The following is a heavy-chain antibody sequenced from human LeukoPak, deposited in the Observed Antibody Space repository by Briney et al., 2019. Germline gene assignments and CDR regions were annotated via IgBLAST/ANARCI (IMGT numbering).Heavy chain of an antibody. Sequence: GGSLRLSCAASGFAFGSYWMHWVRQAPGKGLVWVSGINSDGSSTTYVDSVKGRFTISRDNAKNTLYLQMNSLRAEDTAVHYCARSTMMYSSGWHGLDYWGQGTLVTVPS. J-gene: IGHJ4*02. CDR1: GFAFGSYW. CDR2: INSDGSST. V-gene: IGHV3-74*01. D-gene: IGHD6-19*01. CDR3: ARSTMMYSSGWHGLDY.